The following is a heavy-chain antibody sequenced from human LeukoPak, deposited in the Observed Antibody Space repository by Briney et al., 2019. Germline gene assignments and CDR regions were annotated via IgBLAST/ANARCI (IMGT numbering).Heavy chain of an antibody. CDR2: ISAYNGNT. Sequence: ASVKVSCKASGGIFIRHTISWVRQAPGQGLEWMGWISAYNGNTNYAQKLQGRVTMTTDTSTSTAYMELRNLRSDDAAVYYCARATMVRGVTFHPDYWGQGTLVTVSS. D-gene: IGHD3-10*01. CDR1: GGIFIRHT. J-gene: IGHJ4*02. V-gene: IGHV1-18*01. CDR3: ARATMVRGVTFHPDY.